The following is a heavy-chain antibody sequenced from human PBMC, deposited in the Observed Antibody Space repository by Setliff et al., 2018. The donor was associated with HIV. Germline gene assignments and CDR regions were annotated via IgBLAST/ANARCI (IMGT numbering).Heavy chain of an antibody. J-gene: IGHJ6*02. Sequence: PGESLKISCKGSGYSFTSYWIGWVRQMPGKGLEWMGIIYPGDSDTRYSPSFQGQVTISADKSISTAYLQWSSLKASDTAMYYCARRGHYDSSGYPPGYYYGMDVWGQGTTVTVS. CDR2: IYPGDSDT. CDR3: ARRGHYDSSGYPPGYYYGMDV. D-gene: IGHD3-22*01. CDR1: GYSFTSYW. V-gene: IGHV5-51*01.